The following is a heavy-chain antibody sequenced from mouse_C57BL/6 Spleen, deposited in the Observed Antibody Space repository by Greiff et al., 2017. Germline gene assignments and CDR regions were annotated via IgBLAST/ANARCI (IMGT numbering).Heavy chain of an antibody. CDR1: GYTFTSYD. CDR3: AREVTTLFDY. D-gene: IGHD2-2*01. V-gene: IGHV1-85*01. Sequence: VQGVESGPELVKPGASVKLSCKASGYTFTSYDINWVKQRPGQGLEWIGWIYPRDGSTKYNEKFKGKATLTVDTSSSTAYMELHSLTSEDSAVYFCAREVTTLFDYWGQGTTLTVSS. J-gene: IGHJ2*01. CDR2: IYPRDGST.